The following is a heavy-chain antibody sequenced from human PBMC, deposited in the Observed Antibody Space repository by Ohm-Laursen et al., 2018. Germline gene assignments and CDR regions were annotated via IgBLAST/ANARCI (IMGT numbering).Heavy chain of an antibody. V-gene: IGHV4-31*03. CDR2: IYYSGST. D-gene: IGHD3-3*01. Sequence: SDTLSLTCTASGGSISSGGYYWSWIRQHPGKGLEWIGYIYYSGSTYYNPSLKSRVTISVDTPKNQFSLKLSSVTAADTAVYYCARVNDLGIVDYWGQGTLVTVSS. CDR1: GGSISSGGYY. CDR3: ARVNDLGIVDY. J-gene: IGHJ4*02.